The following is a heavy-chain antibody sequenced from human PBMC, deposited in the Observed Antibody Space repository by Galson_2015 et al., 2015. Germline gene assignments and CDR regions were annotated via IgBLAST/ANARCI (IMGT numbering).Heavy chain of an antibody. J-gene: IGHJ3*02. CDR1: GGTFRSYA. V-gene: IGHV1-69*04. D-gene: IGHD2-2*01. Sequence: SVKVSCKASGGTFRSYAISWVRQAPGQGLEWMGRIIPILGIANYAQKFQGRVTITADKSTSTAYMELSSLRSEDTAVYYCAGVVVPAAYLGAFDIWGQGTMVTVSS. CDR2: IIPILGIA. CDR3: AGVVVPAAYLGAFDI.